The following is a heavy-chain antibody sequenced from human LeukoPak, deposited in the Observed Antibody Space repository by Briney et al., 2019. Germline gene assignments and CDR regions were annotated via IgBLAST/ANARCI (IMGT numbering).Heavy chain of an antibody. Sequence: SETLPLTCAVSGGSTNSIIWIRQPPGKGLEWIGYIYPRGTTFYNPSLKSRVTISEDRSKNHFSLKVTSVTAADTAVYYCARLAGGGSFSGVFDYWGQGKLVTVSS. CDR1: GGSTNSI. CDR2: IYPRGTT. J-gene: IGHJ4*02. CDR3: ARLAGGGSFSGVFDY. V-gene: IGHV4-30-2*01. D-gene: IGHD2-15*01.